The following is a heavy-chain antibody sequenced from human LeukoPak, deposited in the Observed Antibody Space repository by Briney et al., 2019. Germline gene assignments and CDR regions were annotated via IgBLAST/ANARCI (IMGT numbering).Heavy chain of an antibody. CDR3: AKDRAARGYYYYYMDV. D-gene: IGHD6-6*01. CDR2: IWYDGSNK. CDR1: GFTFSSYG. Sequence: GGSLRLSCAASGFTFSSYGMYWVRQAPGKGLEWVAVIWYDGSNKYYADSVKGRFTISRDNSKNTLYLQMNSLRAEDTAVYYCAKDRAARGYYYYYMDVWGKGTTVTVSS. J-gene: IGHJ6*03. V-gene: IGHV3-33*06.